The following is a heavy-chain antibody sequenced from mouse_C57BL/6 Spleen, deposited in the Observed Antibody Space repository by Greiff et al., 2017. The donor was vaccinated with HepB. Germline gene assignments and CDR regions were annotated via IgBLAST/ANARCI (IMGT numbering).Heavy chain of an antibody. CDR1: GYTFTDYE. J-gene: IGHJ2*01. D-gene: IGHD3-2*02. Sequence: QVQLKQSGAELVRPGASVTLSCKASGYTFTDYEMHWVKQTPVHGLEWIGAIDPETGGTAYNQKFKGKAILTADKSSSKAYMELRSLTSEDSAVYYCTRSGSYYFDYWGQGTTLTVSS. CDR2: IDPETGGT. CDR3: TRSGSYYFDY. V-gene: IGHV1-15*01.